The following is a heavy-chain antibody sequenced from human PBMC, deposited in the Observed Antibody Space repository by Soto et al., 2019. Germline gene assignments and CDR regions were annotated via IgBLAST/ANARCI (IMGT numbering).Heavy chain of an antibody. V-gene: IGHV3-48*01. J-gene: IGHJ4*02. CDR2: ISSSSSTI. CDR3: ARDAYSSGWYGRDY. D-gene: IGHD6-19*01. CDR1: GFTFSSYS. Sequence: GGSLRLSCAASGFTFSSYSMNWVRQAPGKGLEWVSYISSSSSTIYYADSGKGGFTISRDNAKNSLYLQMNSLRAEDTAVYYCARDAYSSGWYGRDYWGQGTLVTVSS.